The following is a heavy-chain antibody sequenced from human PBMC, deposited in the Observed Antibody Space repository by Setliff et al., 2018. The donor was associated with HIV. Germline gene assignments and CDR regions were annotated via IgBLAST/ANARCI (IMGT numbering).Heavy chain of an antibody. CDR3: ARDQTFQQWVVGDEAFDI. D-gene: IGHD6-19*01. CDR1: GFMFEDYG. V-gene: IGHV3-20*01. Sequence: GGSLRLSWAASGFMFEDYGMSWVRQVPGKGLEWVSGINWNGGSVGYVDSVEGRFTISRDNAKKSLYLQMNSLRAEDTALYHCARDQTFQQWVVGDEAFDIWGRGTMVTVSS. CDR2: INWNGGSV. J-gene: IGHJ3*02.